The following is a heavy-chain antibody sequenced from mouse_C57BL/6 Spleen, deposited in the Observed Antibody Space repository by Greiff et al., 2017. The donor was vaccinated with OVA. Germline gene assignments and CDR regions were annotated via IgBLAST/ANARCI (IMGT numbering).Heavy chain of an antibody. D-gene: IGHD3-2*02. CDR3: ARRGLRLRAMDY. CDR1: GYTFTDYY. V-gene: IGHV1-26*01. Sequence: VQLQQSGPELVKPGASVKISCKASGYTFTDYYMNWVKQSHGKSLEWIGDINPNNGGTSYNQKFKGKATLTVDKSSSTAYMELRSLTSEDSSVYYCARRGLRLRAMDYWGQGTSVTVSS. J-gene: IGHJ4*01. CDR2: INPNNGGT.